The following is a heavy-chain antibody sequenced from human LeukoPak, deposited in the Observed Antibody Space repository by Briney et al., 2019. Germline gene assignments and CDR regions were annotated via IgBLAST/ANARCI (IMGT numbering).Heavy chain of an antibody. CDR2: IYSGGST. V-gene: IGHV3-53*01. CDR1: GFTVSSNY. D-gene: IGHD3-9*01. CDR3: ASLKTPGDYDILTGYTYYYGMDV. Sequence: GGSLRLSCAASGFTVSSNYMSWVRQAPGKGLEWVSVIYSGGSTYYADSVKGRFTISRDNSKNTLYLQMNSLRAEDTAVYYCASLKTPGDYDILTGYTYYYGMDVWGQGTTVTVSS. J-gene: IGHJ6*02.